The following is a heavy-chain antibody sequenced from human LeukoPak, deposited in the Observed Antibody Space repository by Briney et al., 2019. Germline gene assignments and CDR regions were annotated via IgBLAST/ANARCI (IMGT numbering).Heavy chain of an antibody. Sequence: GGSLRLPCAASGFSLSNNWMSWVRQVPGKGLEWVANIKQDGGEKYYVDSVKGRFTITRDNAKNSLYLQLNSLRAEDTAVYYCARVDSGTSGSFDYWGQGTLVTVSS. V-gene: IGHV3-7*04. J-gene: IGHJ4*02. CDR2: IKQDGGEK. D-gene: IGHD3-10*01. CDR3: ARVDSGTSGSFDY. CDR1: GFSLSNNW.